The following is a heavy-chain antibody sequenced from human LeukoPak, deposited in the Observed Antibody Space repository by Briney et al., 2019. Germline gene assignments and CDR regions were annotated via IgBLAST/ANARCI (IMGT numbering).Heavy chain of an antibody. D-gene: IGHD6-13*01. CDR2: IYYSGST. J-gene: IGHJ4*02. Sequence: SETLSLTCTVSGGSISSYYWSWIRQPPGKGLEWIGYIYYSGSTNYNPSLKSRVAISVDTSKNQFSLKLSSVTAADTAVYYCARPAAAGTANFDYWGQGTLVTVSS. CDR3: ARPAAAGTANFDY. CDR1: GGSISSYY. V-gene: IGHV4-59*08.